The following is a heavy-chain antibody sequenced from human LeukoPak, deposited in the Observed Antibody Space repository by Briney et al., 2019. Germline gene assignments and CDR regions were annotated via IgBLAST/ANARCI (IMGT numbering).Heavy chain of an antibody. J-gene: IGHJ4*02. CDR2: TNSDGRTT. D-gene: IGHD6-19*01. CDR1: GFTFSKYW. CDR3: VRVSSDWEYFDQ. Sequence: PGGSLRLSCVGSGFTFSKYWRHWVGQAPGKGLVGVSRTNSDGRTTTYADSVKGRFTIFRDNAKNTLYLQMNNLSAEDTSVYYCVRVSSDWEYFDQWGQGALVTVSS. V-gene: IGHV3-74*01.